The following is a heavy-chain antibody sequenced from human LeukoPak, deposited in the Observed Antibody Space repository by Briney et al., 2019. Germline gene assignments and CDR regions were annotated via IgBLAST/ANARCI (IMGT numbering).Heavy chain of an antibody. D-gene: IGHD1-26*01. CDR2: IYYSGST. V-gene: IGHV4-39*01. Sequence: SETLSLICTVSGGSISTSGYYWGWIRQPPGEGLEWIGSIYYSGSTYFNPSLKSRVTISVDMSKNQFSLKLSSVTAADSGVYYCARHVVGTTHPYWFDPWGQGTLVIVSS. CDR1: GGSISTSGYY. CDR3: ARHVVGTTHPYWFDP. J-gene: IGHJ5*02.